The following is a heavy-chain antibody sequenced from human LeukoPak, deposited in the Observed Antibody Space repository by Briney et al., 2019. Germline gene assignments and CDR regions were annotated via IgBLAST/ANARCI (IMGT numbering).Heavy chain of an antibody. J-gene: IGHJ4*02. D-gene: IGHD2-21*01. CDR3: ANSTDDNCYTPAGH. CDR1: GFTFSRHA. CDR2: IDGSGGSA. V-gene: IGHV3-23*01. Sequence: PGGSLRLSCAASGFTFSRHAMSWVRQAPGKGLEWVSVIDGSGGSAYYADSVKGRFTISRDNSKNTLYLQMNSLRAEDTAVYYCANSTDDNCYTPAGHWGQGTLVTVSS.